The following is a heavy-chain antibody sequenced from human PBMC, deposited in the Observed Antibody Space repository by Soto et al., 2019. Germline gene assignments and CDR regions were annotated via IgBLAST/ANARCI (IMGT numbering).Heavy chain of an antibody. J-gene: IGHJ4*02. V-gene: IGHV5-51*01. CDR3: ARSYYYDSSGFPY. CDR1: GYSFTSCW. Sequence: GESLKISCKGSGYSFTSCWIGWVRQMPGKGLEWMGIIYPGDSDTRYSPSFQGQVTISADKSISTAYLQWSSLKASDIAMYYCARSYYYDSSGFPYWGQGTLVTVSS. D-gene: IGHD3-22*01. CDR2: IYPGDSDT.